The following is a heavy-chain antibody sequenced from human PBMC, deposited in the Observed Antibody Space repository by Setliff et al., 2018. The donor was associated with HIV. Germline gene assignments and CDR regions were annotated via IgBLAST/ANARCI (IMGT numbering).Heavy chain of an antibody. CDR2: IYNSGST. D-gene: IGHD4-4*01. V-gene: IGHV4-30-4*08. J-gene: IGHJ4*02. Sequence: SETLSLTCTVSGGSISSGDYYWTWIRQPPGKGLEWIGYIYNSGSTYYEPSLRGRVTISIDRSKNQFSLKLNSVTAADTAVYYCARTQTVITVYGPFDSWGQGTPVTVSS. CDR3: ARTQTVITVYGPFDS. CDR1: GGSISSGDYY.